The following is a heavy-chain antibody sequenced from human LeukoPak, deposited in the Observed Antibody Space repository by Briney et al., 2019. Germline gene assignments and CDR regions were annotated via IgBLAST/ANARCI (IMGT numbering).Heavy chain of an antibody. CDR2: INPSGGST. J-gene: IGHJ4*02. D-gene: IGHD4-23*01. CDR1: GYTFTSYY. CDR3: ARGSRAYGGFDY. Sequence: ASVKVSCKASGYTFTSYYMHWVRQAPGQGLEWVGIINPSGGSTSYAQKFQGRVTMTRDMSTRTVYMELSSLRSEDTAVYYCARGSRAYGGFDYWGQGTLVTVSS. V-gene: IGHV1-46*01.